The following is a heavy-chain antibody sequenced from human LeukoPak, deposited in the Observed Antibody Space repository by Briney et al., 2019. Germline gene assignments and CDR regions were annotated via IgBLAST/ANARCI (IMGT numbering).Heavy chain of an antibody. CDR3: AKDTPAWWYHRAYMNV. V-gene: IGHV3-23*01. CDR1: GFTFSDYA. J-gene: IGHJ6*03. CDR2: ISGSGDKT. D-gene: IGHD2-15*01. Sequence: PGGALRLSCAASGFTFSDYAMSLLRQAPGGALEGVAAISGSGDKTFHAESVKAMFTTSRANSKTTLSLQMSSLRLEDSAVYFCAKDTPAWWYHRAYMNVWGTGTTVTVSS.